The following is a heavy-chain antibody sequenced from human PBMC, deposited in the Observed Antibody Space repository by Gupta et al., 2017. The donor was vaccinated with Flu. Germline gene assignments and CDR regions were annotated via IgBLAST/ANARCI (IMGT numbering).Heavy chain of an antibody. V-gene: IGHV3-30*03. CDR3: ARSGWADYWYFDV. CDR1: GFMFSTKGIHWVRQG. J-gene: IGHJ2*01. CDR2: ISYDETND. Sequence: QVQLVESGGGVVQPGRSLSLSCVASGFMFSTKGIHWVRQGIHWVRQAPGKGLEWLAVISYDETNDWYADTVKGRFTIARDNSKNTFYLHMNNLRVEDTAVYYCARSGWADYWYFDVWGRGSLVTVSS. D-gene: IGHD6-19*01.